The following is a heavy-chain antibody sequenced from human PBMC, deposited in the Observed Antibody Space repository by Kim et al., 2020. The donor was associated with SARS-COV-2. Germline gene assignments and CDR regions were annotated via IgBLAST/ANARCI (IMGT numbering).Heavy chain of an antibody. Sequence: GGSLRLSCAASGFTFSSYGMHWVRQAPGKGLEWVAVISYDGSNKYYADSVKGRFTISRDNSKNTLYLQMNSLRAEDTAVYYCAKDYYDSSGYYIGDAFD. CDR1: GFTFSSYG. J-gene: IGHJ3*02. CDR3: AKDYYDSSGYYIGDAFD. CDR2: ISYDGSNK. V-gene: IGHV3-30*18. D-gene: IGHD3-22*01.